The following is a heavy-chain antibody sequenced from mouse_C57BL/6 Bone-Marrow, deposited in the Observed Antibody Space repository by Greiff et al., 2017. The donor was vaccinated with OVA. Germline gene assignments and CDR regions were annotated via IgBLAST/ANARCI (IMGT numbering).Heavy chain of an antibody. D-gene: IGHD2-2*01. CDR3: ARDTLWLRRNYAMDY. J-gene: IGHJ4*01. CDR1: GFNIQNTY. Sequence: EVQLQQSVAELVRPGASVKLSCTASGFNIQNTYMPWVKQRPEQGLEWIGRIDPANGNTKYAPKFQGKATITADTSSNTAYLQLSSLTSEDTAIYDCARDTLWLRRNYAMDYWGQGTSVTVSS. V-gene: IGHV14-3*01. CDR2: IDPANGNT.